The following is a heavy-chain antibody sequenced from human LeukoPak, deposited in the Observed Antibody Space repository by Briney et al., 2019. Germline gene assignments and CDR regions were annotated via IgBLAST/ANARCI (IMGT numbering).Heavy chain of an antibody. CDR2: IYYSGST. D-gene: IGHD3-22*01. V-gene: IGHV4-59*08. CDR3: ARPYYDSSGYDV. Sequence: PSETLSLTCTVSGGSISSNYWSWIRQPPGKGLKGIGYIYYSGSTNYSPSLKSRVTISVDTSKNQFSLKLSSVTAADTAVYYCARPYYDSSGYDVWGQGTTVTVSS. J-gene: IGHJ6*02. CDR1: GGSISSNY.